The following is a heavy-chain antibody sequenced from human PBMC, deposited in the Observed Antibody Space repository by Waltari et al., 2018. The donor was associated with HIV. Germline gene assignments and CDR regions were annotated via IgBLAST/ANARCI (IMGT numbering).Heavy chain of an antibody. CDR2: IYHSGST. CDR1: GYSISSGYY. V-gene: IGHV4-38-2*01. J-gene: IGHJ4*02. Sequence: QVQLQESGPGLVKPSETLSLTCAVSGYSISSGYYWGWIRPPPGKGLEWIGSIYHSGSTYYNPSLKSRVTISVDTSKNQFSLKLSSVTAADTDVYYCARVYGYSGSYPGAPDDYWGQGTLVTVSS. CDR3: ARVYGYSGSYPGAPDDY. D-gene: IGHD1-26*01.